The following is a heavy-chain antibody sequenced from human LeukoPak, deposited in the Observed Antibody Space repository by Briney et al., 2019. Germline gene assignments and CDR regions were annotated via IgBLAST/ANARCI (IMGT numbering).Heavy chain of an antibody. D-gene: IGHD3-10*01. V-gene: IGHV6-1*01. CDR2: TYYRSKWYN. CDR1: GGSVSSNSAA. CDR3: ARASPYGSGSDYYYYMDV. Sequence: SQTLSLTCAISGGSVSSNSAAWNWIRQSPSRGLEWLGRTYYRSKWYNDYAVSVKSRITINPDTSKNQFSLQLNSVTPEDTAVYYCARASPYGSGSDYYYYMDVWGKGTTVTISS. J-gene: IGHJ6*03.